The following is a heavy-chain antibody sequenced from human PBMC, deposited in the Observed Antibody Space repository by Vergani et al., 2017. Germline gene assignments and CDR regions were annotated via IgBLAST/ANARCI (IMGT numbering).Heavy chain of an antibody. V-gene: IGHV4-34*01. Sequence: QVQLQQWGAGLLKPSETLSLTCAVYGGSFSGYYWSWIRQPPGKGLEWIGEINHSGSTYYNPSLKSRVTISVDTSKNQFSLKLSSVTAADTAVYYCARDSSGYSSPFDYWGQGTLVTVSS. CDR3: ARDSSGYSSPFDY. CDR2: INHSGST. D-gene: IGHD3-22*01. J-gene: IGHJ4*02. CDR1: GGSFSGYY.